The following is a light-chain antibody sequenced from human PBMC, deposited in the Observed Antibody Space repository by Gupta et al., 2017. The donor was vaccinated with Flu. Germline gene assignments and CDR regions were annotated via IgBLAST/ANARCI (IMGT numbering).Light chain of an antibody. V-gene: IGKV1-5*03. CDR1: QSLSSW. J-gene: IGKJ4*01. CDR3: QQNDSYSLT. Sequence: DIHMTQSPSTLSAYVGDRVTITCRASQSLSSWLAWYQQKPGKAPNLLIYKASNLESGVPSRFSGSGSGTEFTLTISSLQPDDFATYYCQQNDSYSLTFGGGTKVEI. CDR2: KAS.